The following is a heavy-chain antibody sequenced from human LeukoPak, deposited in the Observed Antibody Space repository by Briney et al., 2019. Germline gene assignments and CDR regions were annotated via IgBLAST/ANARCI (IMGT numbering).Heavy chain of an antibody. J-gene: IGHJ4*02. CDR2: VDPEDGET. CDR1: GYTFTDYY. Sequence: ASVKVSCKVSGYTFTDYYMHWGQQAPGKGLEWRGLVDPEDGETIYAEKFQGRVTITADTSTDTAYMELSSLRSEHTAVYYCATYYYDSSGYPDFDYWGQGTLVTVSS. CDR3: ATYYYDSSGYPDFDY. D-gene: IGHD3-22*01. V-gene: IGHV1-69-2*01.